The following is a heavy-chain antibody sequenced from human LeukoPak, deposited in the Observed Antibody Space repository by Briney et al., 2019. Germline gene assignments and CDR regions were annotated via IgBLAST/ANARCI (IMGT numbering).Heavy chain of an antibody. Sequence: PGRSLRLSCAASGISFRSYGMHWVRQAPGKGLEWVALISHDAKYVEYADSVKARFTVSRDNSKNTLFLQMSSLRTEDTAVYYCAKVDHPETVVINPSFDYWGQGSLVTVSS. CDR1: GISFRSYG. CDR3: AKVDHPETVVINPSFDY. J-gene: IGHJ4*02. D-gene: IGHD3-22*01. V-gene: IGHV3-30*18. CDR2: ISHDAKYV.